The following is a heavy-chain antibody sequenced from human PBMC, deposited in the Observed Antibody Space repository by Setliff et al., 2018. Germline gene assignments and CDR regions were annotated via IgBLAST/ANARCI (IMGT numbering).Heavy chain of an antibody. CDR3: ARMSGFLYMDV. J-gene: IGHJ6*03. CDR1: GASITSGTYY. Sequence: TSETLSLTCTVSGASITSGTYYWGWIRQPPGKGLEWIGRIHYSGTTYSNASLASRLTISVDTSKNQFSLKLTSVTAADTAVYYCARMSGFLYMDVWGKGTTVTVSS. V-gene: IGHV4-39*01. D-gene: IGHD3-3*01. CDR2: IHYSGTT.